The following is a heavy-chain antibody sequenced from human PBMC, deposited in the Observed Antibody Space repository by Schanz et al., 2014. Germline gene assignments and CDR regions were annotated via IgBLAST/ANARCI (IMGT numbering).Heavy chain of an antibody. Sequence: EVKLLESGGTLVRPGGSLRLSCAASGFTFSTYAMAWVRQARGKGLEWVSAMNESHSTIYYADSVRGRFTISRDNSKNTVYIQMNSLRAEDTAVYYCARGGPAYYFDDWGQGTLVTVSS. CDR2: MNESHSTI. V-gene: IGHV3-23*01. CDR3: ARGGPAYYFDD. J-gene: IGHJ4*02. CDR1: GFTFSTYA.